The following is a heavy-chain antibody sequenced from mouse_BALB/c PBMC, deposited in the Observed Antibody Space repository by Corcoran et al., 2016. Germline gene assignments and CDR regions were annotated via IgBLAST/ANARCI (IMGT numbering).Heavy chain of an antibody. J-gene: IGHJ4*01. V-gene: IGHV9-3-1*01. Sequence: QIQLVQSGPELKKPGETVKISFKASGYTFTNYGMNWVKQAPGKGLKWMGWINTYTGEPTYADDFKGRFAFSLETSASTAYLQINNLKNEDTATYFCARGNYRSYYYAMDYWGQGTSVTVSS. CDR1: GYTFTNYG. D-gene: IGHD2-14*01. CDR3: ARGNYRSYYYAMDY. CDR2: INTYTGEP.